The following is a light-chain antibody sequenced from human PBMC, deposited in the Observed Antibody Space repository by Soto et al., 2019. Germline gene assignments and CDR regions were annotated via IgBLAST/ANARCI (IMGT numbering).Light chain of an antibody. Sequence: DIVMTQSPLSLPVTPGEPASISCRSSQSLLHSNGYNYLDWYLQKPEQSPQLLIYLGSNRASGVPDRFSGSGSGTYFTLKISRVEAEDVGVYYCMQALQTPAFGGGTKVEIK. CDR1: QSLLHSNGYNY. CDR2: LGS. CDR3: MQALQTPA. J-gene: IGKJ4*01. V-gene: IGKV2-28*01.